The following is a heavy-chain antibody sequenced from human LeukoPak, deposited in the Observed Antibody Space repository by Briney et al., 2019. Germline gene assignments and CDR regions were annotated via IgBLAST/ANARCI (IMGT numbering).Heavy chain of an antibody. CDR3: AVAAPPSGEYFQH. Sequence: GSLRLSCAASGFTFSSYWMSWIRQPPGKGLEWIGEINHSGSTNYNPSLKSRVTISVDTSKNQFSLKLSSVTAADTAVYYCAVAAPPSGEYFQHWGQGTLVTVSS. J-gene: IGHJ1*01. D-gene: IGHD6-13*01. CDR1: GFTFSSYW. V-gene: IGHV4-34*08. CDR2: INHSGST.